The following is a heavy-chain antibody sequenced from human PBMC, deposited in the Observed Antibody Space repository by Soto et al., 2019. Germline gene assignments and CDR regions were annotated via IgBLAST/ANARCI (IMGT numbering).Heavy chain of an antibody. Sequence: LRLSCSASGFTFSSSWMSWVRQAPGKGLEWVANMKQDGSEKYYVDSVKGRFTISRDNAKNSLYLQMNSLRVEDTAVYYCARDLWFGAYAFDIWGQGTMVTVSS. CDR3: ARDLWFGAYAFDI. CDR1: GFTFSSSW. D-gene: IGHD3-10*01. V-gene: IGHV3-7*03. J-gene: IGHJ3*02. CDR2: MKQDGSEK.